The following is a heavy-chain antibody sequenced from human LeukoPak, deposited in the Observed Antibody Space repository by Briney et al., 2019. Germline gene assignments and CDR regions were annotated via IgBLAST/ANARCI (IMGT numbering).Heavy chain of an antibody. V-gene: IGHV4-38-2*02. CDR1: GYSISSGYY. Sequence: SETLSLTCTVSGYSISSGYYWGWIRQPPGKGLEWIGEIYHSGSTNYNPSLKSRVTISVDKSKNQFSLKLSSVTAADTAVYYCARAPNYYYDSSGYFYAFDIWGQGTMVTVSS. J-gene: IGHJ3*02. D-gene: IGHD3-22*01. CDR3: ARAPNYYYDSSGYFYAFDI. CDR2: IYHSGST.